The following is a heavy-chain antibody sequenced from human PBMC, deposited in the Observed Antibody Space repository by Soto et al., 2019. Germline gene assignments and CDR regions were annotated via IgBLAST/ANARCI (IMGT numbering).Heavy chain of an antibody. J-gene: IGHJ4*02. Sequence: PGGSLRRSCQASGFNFDNYVMHWVRQAPGKGLEWVAVITYDGSFQYYADSVKGRFTISRDNSKNTLSLHLNTLKPEDTAVYHCAKDRVGGTFYTPLAFWGQGTLVTVSS. D-gene: IGHD1-7*01. CDR2: ITYDGSFQ. CDR3: AKDRVGGTFYTPLAF. CDR1: GFNFDNYV. V-gene: IGHV3-30*18.